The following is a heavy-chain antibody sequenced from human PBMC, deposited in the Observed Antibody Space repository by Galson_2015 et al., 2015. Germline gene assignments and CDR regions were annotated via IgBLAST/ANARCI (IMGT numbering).Heavy chain of an antibody. V-gene: IGHV3-7*01. CDR1: GFTFSSYW. CDR2: IKKDGSEK. CDR3: AGLGGYYFYGMEV. J-gene: IGHJ6*02. Sequence: SLRLSCAASGFTFSSYWMSWVRQAPGKGLEWVANIKKDGSEKYYVDSVKGRFTISRDNAKNSLFLQINSLRAEDTAVYYCAGLGGYYFYGMEVWGQGTTVTVSS.